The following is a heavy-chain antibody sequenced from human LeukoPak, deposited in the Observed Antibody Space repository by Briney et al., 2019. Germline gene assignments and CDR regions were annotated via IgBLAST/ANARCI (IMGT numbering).Heavy chain of an antibody. J-gene: IGHJ4*02. Sequence: ASVKVSCKASGFTFTGYYIHWVRQAPGQGLEWMGYIDPHSGGTNSPQKFQGRVTMTTDTSISAAYMELSSLISDDTAMYYCVREGNELLSKNFDYWGQGTLVTVSS. D-gene: IGHD2-21*02. CDR2: IDPHSGGT. V-gene: IGHV1-2*02. CDR3: VREGNELLSKNFDY. CDR1: GFTFTGYY.